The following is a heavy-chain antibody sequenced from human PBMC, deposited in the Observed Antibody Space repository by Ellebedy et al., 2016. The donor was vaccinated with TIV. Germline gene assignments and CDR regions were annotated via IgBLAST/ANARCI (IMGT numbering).Heavy chain of an antibody. D-gene: IGHD3-22*01. V-gene: IGHV1-69*13. CDR2: IIPIFGTA. J-gene: IGHJ5*02. CDR1: GGTFSSYA. Sequence: SVKVSCXASGGTFSSYAISWVRQAPGQGLEWMGGIIPIFGTANYAQKFQGRVTITADESTSTAYMELSSLRSEDTAVYYCARDRGTYYDSSGSGWFDPWGQGTLVTVSS. CDR3: ARDRGTYYDSSGSGWFDP.